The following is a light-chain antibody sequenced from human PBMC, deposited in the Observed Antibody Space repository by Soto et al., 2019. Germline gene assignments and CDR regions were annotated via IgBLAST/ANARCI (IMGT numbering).Light chain of an antibody. Sequence: EIVLTQSPATLSLSPGERATLSCRASQSVSSYLAWYQQKPGQAPRLLIYDASNRATGIPARFSGSGSGTDFTLTISSLEPEDFAVYYCQQYERYNPSFGGGTKLEI. CDR3: QQYERYNPS. J-gene: IGKJ4*01. CDR2: DAS. CDR1: QSVSSY. V-gene: IGKV3-11*01.